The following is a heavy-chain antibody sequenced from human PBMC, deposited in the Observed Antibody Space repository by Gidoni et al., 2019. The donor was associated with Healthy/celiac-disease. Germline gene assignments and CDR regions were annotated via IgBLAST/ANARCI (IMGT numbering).Heavy chain of an antibody. CDR2: INSDGSST. CDR3: ARGTVTTDGFDY. J-gene: IGHJ4*02. CDR1: GFTFSSYW. D-gene: IGHD4-17*01. V-gene: IGHV3-74*01. Sequence: EVQLVESGGGLVQPGGSLRLSCAAAGFTFSSYWMHWVRQAPGKGLVWVSRINSDGSSTSYADSVKGRFTISRDNAKNTLYLQMNSLRAEDTAVYYCARGTVTTDGFDYWGQGTLVTVSS.